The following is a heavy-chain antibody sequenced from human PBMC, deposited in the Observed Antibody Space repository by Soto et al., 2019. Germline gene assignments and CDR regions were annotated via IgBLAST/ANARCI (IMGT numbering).Heavy chain of an antibody. CDR1: GYIISSYY. CDR3: ARKYYFDY. Sequence: QVQLVQSGAEVKKPGASVKISCKASGYIISSYYIHWVRQAPGQGLEWMGIIDPSVGATTYAQKLQDRVTMTSDTSTRTVYMELSGLRVDDTAMYYCARKYYFDYWGQGTRVTVSS. V-gene: IGHV1-46*01. CDR2: IDPSVGAT. J-gene: IGHJ4*01.